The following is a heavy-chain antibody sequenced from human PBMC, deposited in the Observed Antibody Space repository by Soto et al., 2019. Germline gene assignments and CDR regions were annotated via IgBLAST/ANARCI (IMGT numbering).Heavy chain of an antibody. Sequence: PSETLSLTCTVSGGSISSGGNYWSWIRQHPGKGLEWIGYIYYSGNTYYNPSLKSRVTISVDTSKNQFSLKLSSVTAEDTAVYYCARPRPPEFLEWVNKPYYLDGWGKGTTVTVS. CDR1: GGSISSGGNY. CDR3: ARPRPPEFLEWVNKPYYLDG. J-gene: IGHJ6*03. CDR2: IYYSGNT. D-gene: IGHD3-3*01. V-gene: IGHV4-31*03.